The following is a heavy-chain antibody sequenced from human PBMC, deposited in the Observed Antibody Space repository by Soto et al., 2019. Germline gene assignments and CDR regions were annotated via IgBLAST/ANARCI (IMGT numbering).Heavy chain of an antibody. V-gene: IGHV4-39*01. CDR1: GGSVSSGAYY. CDR2: IYYTGTT. CDR3: ARQVNSGTYDH. Sequence: QLQLQESGPGLVKPSETLSLTCTVSGGSVSSGAYYWGWIRQPPGKGLEWIGNIYYTGTTYYNPSLKSQVTISVDTSKNQFSLQVNSVTAADTTVYYCARQVNSGTYDHWGQGTLVTVSS. J-gene: IGHJ5*02. D-gene: IGHD1-26*01.